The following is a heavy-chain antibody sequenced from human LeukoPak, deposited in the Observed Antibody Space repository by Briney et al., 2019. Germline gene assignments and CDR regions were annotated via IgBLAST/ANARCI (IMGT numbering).Heavy chain of an antibody. Sequence: ASVKVSCKASGYXFTSYGISWVRQAPGQGLEWMGCISAYNGNTNHAQNFQGRVTVTTETSTSTAYMELRSLRSDDTAVYYCARDRGTYYDFWSGYHYWGQGTLVTVSS. CDR2: ISAYNGNT. V-gene: IGHV1-18*01. CDR1: GYXFTSYG. J-gene: IGHJ4*02. CDR3: ARDRGTYYDFWSGYHY. D-gene: IGHD3-3*01.